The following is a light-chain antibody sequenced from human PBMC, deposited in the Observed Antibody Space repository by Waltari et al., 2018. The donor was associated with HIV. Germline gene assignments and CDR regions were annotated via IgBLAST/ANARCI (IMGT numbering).Light chain of an antibody. J-gene: IGLJ1*01. V-gene: IGLV2-14*03. CDR1: SRDVGGYKY. CDR3: SSYTSSSTYV. Sequence: QSALTQPASVSGSPGQSITISCTGPSRDVGGYKYVSWYQQHPGKAPKLMIYDVSNRPSGVSNRFSGSKSGNTASLTISGLQAEDEADYYCSSYTSSSTYVFGTGTKVTVL. CDR2: DVS.